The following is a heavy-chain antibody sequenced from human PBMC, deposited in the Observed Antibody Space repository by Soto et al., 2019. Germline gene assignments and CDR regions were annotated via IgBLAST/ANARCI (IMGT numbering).Heavy chain of an antibody. J-gene: IGHJ6*02. Sequence: QVQLVQSGAEEKKPGASVKVSCRASGYTFTSYTMHWVRQAPGQRLEWMGWINAGNGNTKYSQKFQGRVTITRDTSPSTAYMELSSLRSEDTAVYYCATSDSGYDYPYYYGMDVWGQVTTVTVSS. CDR1: GYTFTSYT. CDR2: INAGNGNT. D-gene: IGHD5-12*01. CDR3: ATSDSGYDYPYYYGMDV. V-gene: IGHV1-3*05.